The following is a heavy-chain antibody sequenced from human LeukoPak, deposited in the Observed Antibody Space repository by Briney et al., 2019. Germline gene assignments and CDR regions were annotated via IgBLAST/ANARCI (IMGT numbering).Heavy chain of an antibody. Sequence: ASVKVSCKVSGYTLTELSMHWVRQAPGKGLEWMGGFDPEDGETIYAQKFQGRVTMTEDTSTDTAYMELSSLRAEDTAVYYCAKVRETFGLYYYMDVWGKGTTVIVSS. J-gene: IGHJ6*03. CDR1: GYTLTELS. V-gene: IGHV1-24*01. D-gene: IGHD3-10*01. CDR2: FDPEDGET. CDR3: AKVRETFGLYYYMDV.